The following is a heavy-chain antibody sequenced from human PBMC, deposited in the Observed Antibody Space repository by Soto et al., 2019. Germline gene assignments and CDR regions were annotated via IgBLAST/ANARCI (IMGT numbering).Heavy chain of an antibody. CDR1: GYTFITYG. CDR3: AKNAVSGDYARHLDY. J-gene: IGHJ4*02. D-gene: IGHD4-17*01. Sequence: QIHLVQSGPEVRKPGASVKLSCKTSGYTFITYGLTWVRQAPGEGLEWMGWINPYSGNTAFAEKFQDRITVTTDTATDTAYMELEDLDSDDTAVYYGAKNAVSGDYARHLDYWGQGTLVAVST. V-gene: IGHV1-18*01. CDR2: INPYSGNT.